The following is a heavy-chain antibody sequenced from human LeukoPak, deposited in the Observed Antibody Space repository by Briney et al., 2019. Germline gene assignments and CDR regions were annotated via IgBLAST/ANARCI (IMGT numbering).Heavy chain of an antibody. CDR3: ARDTPGIAVALPY. Sequence: SETLSLTCTVSGGSISSYYWSWIRQPPGKGLEWIGYIYYSGSTNYNPSLKSRATISVDTSKNQFSLKLSSVTAADTAVYYCARDTPGIAVALPYWGQGTLVTVSS. D-gene: IGHD6-19*01. V-gene: IGHV4-59*01. J-gene: IGHJ4*02. CDR1: GGSISSYY. CDR2: IYYSGST.